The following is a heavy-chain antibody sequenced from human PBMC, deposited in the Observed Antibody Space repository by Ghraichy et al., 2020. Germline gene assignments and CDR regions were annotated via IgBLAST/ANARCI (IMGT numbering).Heavy chain of an antibody. Sequence: SETLSLTCTVSGGSIRSGGYYWTWLRPHPGKGLEWIGYIYYSGSTYYNPSLKSRMTISIDTSKNQFSLNLSSVTAADTAVYYCATYFNCNANISRFDPWGQGTMVAVAS. CDR3: ATYFNCNANISRFDP. V-gene: IGHV4-31*03. CDR1: GGSIRSGGYY. J-gene: IGHJ5*02. CDR2: IYYSGST. D-gene: IGHD1-20*01.